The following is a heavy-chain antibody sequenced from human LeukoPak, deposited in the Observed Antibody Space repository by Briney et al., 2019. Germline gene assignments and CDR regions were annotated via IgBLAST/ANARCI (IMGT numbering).Heavy chain of an antibody. Sequence: KPGGSLRLSCAASGFTFSDYYMSWIRQAPGKGLEWVSYISSSGSTIYYADSVKGRFTISRDNAKNSLYLQMNSLRAEDTAVYYCARDPRRYSGYDTSDDAFDIWGQGTMVAVSS. CDR3: ARDPRRYSGYDTSDDAFDI. D-gene: IGHD5-12*01. J-gene: IGHJ3*02. CDR2: ISSSGSTI. CDR1: GFTFSDYY. V-gene: IGHV3-11*04.